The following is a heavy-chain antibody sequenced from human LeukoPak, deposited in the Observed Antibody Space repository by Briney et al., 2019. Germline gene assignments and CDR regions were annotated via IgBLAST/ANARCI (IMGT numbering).Heavy chain of an antibody. V-gene: IGHV5-51*01. CDR3: ARPLNYYDSSGLEGKYYFDY. Sequence: GESLKISCKGSGYSFTSYWIGWVRQMPGKGLEWMGIIYPGDSDTRYSPSFQGQVTISADKSISTAYLQWSSLKASDTAMYYCARPLNYYDSSGLEGKYYFDYWGQGTLVTVSS. CDR2: IYPGDSDT. D-gene: IGHD3-22*01. CDR1: GYSFTSYW. J-gene: IGHJ4*02.